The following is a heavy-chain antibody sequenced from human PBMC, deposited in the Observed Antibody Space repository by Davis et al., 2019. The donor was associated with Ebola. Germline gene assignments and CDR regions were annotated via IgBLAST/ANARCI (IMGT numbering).Heavy chain of an antibody. D-gene: IGHD2-21*01. CDR1: GFIFSDYW. J-gene: IGHJ6*04. V-gene: IGHV3-74*01. CDR2: IKSDGSKV. Sequence: HTGGSLRLSCVASGFIFSDYWVYWVRQAPGKGLVWVSRIKSDGSKVTYEDSVKGRFTTSRDNAKNTLYLQMSSLRAGDTAVYYCARDLRGPVEGYFYGMDVWGKGTTVTVSS. CDR3: ARDLRGPVEGYFYGMDV.